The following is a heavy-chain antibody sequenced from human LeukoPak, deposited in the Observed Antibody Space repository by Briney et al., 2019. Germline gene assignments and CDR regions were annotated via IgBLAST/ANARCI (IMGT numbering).Heavy chain of an antibody. CDR1: GFTFSSYA. J-gene: IGHJ4*02. V-gene: IGHV3-23*01. Sequence: GGSLRLSCAASGFTFSSYAMSWVRQAPGKGLEWVSGISGSDGSTYYADSVKGRFTVSRENSKNTLYLQMNSLRAEDTAVYYCARVSESYHDYWGQGTLVTVSS. D-gene: IGHD1-26*01. CDR2: ISGSDGST. CDR3: ARVSESYHDY.